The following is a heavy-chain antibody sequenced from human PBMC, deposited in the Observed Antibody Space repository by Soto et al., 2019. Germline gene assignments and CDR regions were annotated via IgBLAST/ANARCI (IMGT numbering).Heavy chain of an antibody. V-gene: IGHV3-7*01. CDR2: IKQDGSER. J-gene: IGHJ3*02. Sequence: GGSLRLSCAASGFTFSSYWMSWVRQAPGKGLEWVANIKQDGSERYYVDSVKGRFTISRDNAKNSLYLQMNSLRAEDTAVYYCAREWVQWLGTSGAFDIWGQGTMVTVSS. D-gene: IGHD6-19*01. CDR1: GFTFSSYW. CDR3: AREWVQWLGTSGAFDI.